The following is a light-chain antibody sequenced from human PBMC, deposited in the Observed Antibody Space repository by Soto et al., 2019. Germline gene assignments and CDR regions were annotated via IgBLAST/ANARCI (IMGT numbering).Light chain of an antibody. CDR1: SGHSSYI. CDR3: ETWDSNTVV. Sequence: QLVLTQSSSASASLGSSVKLTCTLSSGHSSYIIAWHQQQPGKAPRYLMKLEGSRSYNKGSGVPDRFSGSSSGADRYLTISNLQFEDEADYYCETWDSNTVVFGGGTKLTVL. CDR2: LEGSRSY. J-gene: IGLJ2*01. V-gene: IGLV4-60*02.